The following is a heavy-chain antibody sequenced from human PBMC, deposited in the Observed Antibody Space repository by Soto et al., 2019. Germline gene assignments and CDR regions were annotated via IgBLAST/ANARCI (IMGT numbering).Heavy chain of an antibody. CDR3: ARHISVARAEAYYY. CDR1: GFSLSTRGVA. V-gene: IGHV2-5*02. D-gene: IGHD6-6*01. J-gene: IGHJ4*02. Sequence: QITLKEAGPTLVKPTQTLTLTCTFSGFSLSTRGVAVGWIRQSPGKALEWLALIYWDDDKRYRPSLQNRLTITSDTSKNQVVRSMTSMDPVDTATYYCARHISVARAEAYYYWGQGTLVLVSS. CDR2: IYWDDDK.